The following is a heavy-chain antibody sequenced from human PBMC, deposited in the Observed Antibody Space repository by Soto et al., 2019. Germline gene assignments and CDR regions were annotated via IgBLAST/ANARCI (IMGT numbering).Heavy chain of an antibody. V-gene: IGHV3-23*01. J-gene: IGHJ4*02. Sequence: GGSLRLSCAASGFTFSNYAMNWVRQAPGKGLEWVSAISGSGGSTYYADSVKGRFTISRDNSKNTLYLQMNSLRAEDTAVYYCVLWPPYYFDYWGQGTLVTVSS. D-gene: IGHD3-10*01. CDR3: VLWPPYYFDY. CDR1: GFTFSNYA. CDR2: ISGSGGST.